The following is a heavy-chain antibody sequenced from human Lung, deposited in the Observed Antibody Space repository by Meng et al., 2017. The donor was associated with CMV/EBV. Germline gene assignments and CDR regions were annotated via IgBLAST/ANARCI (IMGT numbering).Heavy chain of an antibody. CDR3: AKKGPYCSSTSCPPDAFDI. CDR2: VSYDGNNK. D-gene: IGHD2-2*01. V-gene: IGHV3-30-3*02. Sequence: GGSXRLXXAASGFTFNNYAMHWVRQAPGKGLQWVAVVSYDGNNKYYADSAKGRFTISRDNSKNTLDLQMNSLRAEDTAMYYCAKKGPYCSSTSCPPDAFDIWGQGTXVTVSS. CDR1: GFTFNNYA. J-gene: IGHJ3*02.